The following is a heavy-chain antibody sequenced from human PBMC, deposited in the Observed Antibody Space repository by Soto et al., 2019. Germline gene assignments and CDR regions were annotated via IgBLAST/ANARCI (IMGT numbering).Heavy chain of an antibody. CDR2: IDYSGAN. J-gene: IGHJ4*02. V-gene: IGHV4-34*01. Sequence: QVQLHQWGTGLLNPSKTLSLPCSVSGESFSGHFWTWARQPPGKGLEWFGEIDYSGANHYHASVKSRVSRSVDTTKKQVSLKVTSVTAADTAVYYCASGGIMPSMFFFDYWGQGTVVILPS. CDR1: GESFSGHF. CDR3: ASGGIMPSMFFFDY. D-gene: IGHD3-10*02.